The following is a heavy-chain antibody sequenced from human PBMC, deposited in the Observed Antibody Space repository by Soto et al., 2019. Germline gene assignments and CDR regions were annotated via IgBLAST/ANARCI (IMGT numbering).Heavy chain of an antibody. Sequence: GGSLRLSCAASGFTFDDYTMHWVRQAPGKGLEWVSLISWDGGSTYYADSVKGRFTISRDNSKNTLYLQMNSLRAEDTAVYYCARDQLLIAARPYYYGMDVWGQGTTVTVSS. CDR1: GFTFDDYT. CDR2: ISWDGGST. CDR3: ARDQLLIAARPYYYGMDV. D-gene: IGHD6-6*01. V-gene: IGHV3-43*01. J-gene: IGHJ6*02.